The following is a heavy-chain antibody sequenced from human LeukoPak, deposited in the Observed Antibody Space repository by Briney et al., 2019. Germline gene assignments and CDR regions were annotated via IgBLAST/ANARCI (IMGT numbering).Heavy chain of an antibody. CDR2: ISSSSSYI. CDR1: GFTFSSYS. D-gene: IGHD6-6*01. Sequence: GGSLRLSCAASGFTFSSYSMNWVRQAPGKGLEWVSSISSSSSYIYYADSVKGRFTISRDNAKNSLYLQMNSLRAEDTAVYYCARSPSATHSSSLKDSSLNWGQGTLVTVSS. J-gene: IGHJ4*02. V-gene: IGHV3-21*01. CDR3: ARSPSATHSSSLKDSSLN.